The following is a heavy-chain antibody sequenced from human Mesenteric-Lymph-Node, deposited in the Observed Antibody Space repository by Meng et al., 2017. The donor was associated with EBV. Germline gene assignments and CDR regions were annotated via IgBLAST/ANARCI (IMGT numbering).Heavy chain of an antibody. D-gene: IGHD3-10*01. V-gene: IGHV1-2*06. J-gene: IGHJ4*02. CDR1: GYTFTGYY. CDR3: ARLGVRGTYDY. CDR2: INLNSGGT. Sequence: QVQLMQSGAEGKKPGAPVKVSCKASGYTFTGYYMHWVRQAPGQGLEWMGRINLNSGGTSYAQKFQGRVTMTRDTSISTAYMEVSRLTSDDTAVYYCARLGVRGTYDYWGQGTLVTVSS.